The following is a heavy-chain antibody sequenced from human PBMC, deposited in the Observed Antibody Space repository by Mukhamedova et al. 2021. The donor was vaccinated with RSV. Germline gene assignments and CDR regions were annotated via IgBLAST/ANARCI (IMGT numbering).Heavy chain of an antibody. CDR2: ISSDGSYK. J-gene: IGHJ4*01. CDR1: YG. Sequence: YGMHWVRQAPGKGLEWVAVISSDGSYKYYADSVKGRFTISRDNFKNTLYLQMNSLGPEDTAVYYCAKDWGREFASGSSYVAYWG. CDR3: AKDWGREFASGSSYVAY. D-gene: IGHD3-10*01. V-gene: IGHV3-30*18.